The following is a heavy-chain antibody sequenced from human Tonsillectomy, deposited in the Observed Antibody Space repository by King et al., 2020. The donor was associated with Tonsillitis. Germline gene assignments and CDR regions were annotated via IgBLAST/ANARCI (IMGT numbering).Heavy chain of an antibody. CDR1: GFTFSSYG. CDR3: AKDRVLEWLLPSYGMDV. CDR2: ISYDGSNK. D-gene: IGHD3-3*01. V-gene: IGHV3-30*18. Sequence: VQLVESGGGVVQPGRSLRLSCAASGFTFSSYGMHWVRQAPGKGLEWVAVISYDGSNKYYADSVKGRFTISRDNSKNTLYLQMNSLRAEDTAVYYCAKDRVLEWLLPSYGMDVWGQGTTVTVSS. J-gene: IGHJ6*02.